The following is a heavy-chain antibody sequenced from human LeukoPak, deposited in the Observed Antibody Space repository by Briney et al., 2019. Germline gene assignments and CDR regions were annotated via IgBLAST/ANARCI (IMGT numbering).Heavy chain of an antibody. Sequence: PGGSLRLSCAASGFTVSSSYMSWVRQAPGKGLEWVSVIYSGGNTNYADSVKGRFTISRDNSKNTLYLQMNSLRAEDTAVYYCASTPGAVGYYFDYWGQGTLVTVSS. CDR3: ASTPGAVGYYFDY. V-gene: IGHV3-53*01. CDR1: GFTVSSSY. J-gene: IGHJ4*02. CDR2: IYSGGNT. D-gene: IGHD4-17*01.